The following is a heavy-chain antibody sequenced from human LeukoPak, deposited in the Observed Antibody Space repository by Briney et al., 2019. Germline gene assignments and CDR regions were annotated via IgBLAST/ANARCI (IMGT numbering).Heavy chain of an antibody. CDR1: GGSISSSSYS. Sequence: PSETLSLTCTVSGGSISSSSYSWGWIRQPPGKGLEWIGSIYYSGSTYYNPSLKSRVTISVDTSKNQFSLKLSSVTAADTAVYYCARVETYTAYDAFDIWGQGTMVTVSS. V-gene: IGHV4-39*07. CDR2: IYYSGST. J-gene: IGHJ3*02. CDR3: ARVETYTAYDAFDI. D-gene: IGHD5-18*01.